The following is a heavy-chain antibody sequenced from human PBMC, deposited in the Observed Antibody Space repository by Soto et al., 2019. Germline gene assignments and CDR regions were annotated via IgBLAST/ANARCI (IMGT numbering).Heavy chain of an antibody. CDR2: IRYDGGNK. J-gene: IGHJ4*02. CDR3: AREMVRGRQVYDY. V-gene: IGHV3-33*08. CDR1: GFTFSSYA. Sequence: PGGSLRLSCAASGFTFSSYAMTWVRQAPGKGLEWVAVIRYDGGNKYYADSVKGRFTISRDNSKNTLYLQMNSLRAEDTAVYYCAREMVRGRQVYDYWGQGTLVTVSS. D-gene: IGHD3-10*01.